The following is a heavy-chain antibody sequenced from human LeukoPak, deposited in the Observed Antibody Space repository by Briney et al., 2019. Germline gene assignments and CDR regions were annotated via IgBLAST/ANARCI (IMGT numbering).Heavy chain of an antibody. CDR2: INPNSGGT. CDR3: ASDKKWYYDILTGYQDLDY. V-gene: IGHV1-2*02. J-gene: IGHJ4*02. D-gene: IGHD3-9*01. Sequence: SVKVSCKASGYTFTCYYMHWVRQAPGQGREWRGWINPNSGGTNYAQKLHGRVTMTRDTSISTAYMELSRLRSDDTDVYYCASDKKWYYDILTGYQDLDYWGQGTLVTVSS. CDR1: GYTFTCYY.